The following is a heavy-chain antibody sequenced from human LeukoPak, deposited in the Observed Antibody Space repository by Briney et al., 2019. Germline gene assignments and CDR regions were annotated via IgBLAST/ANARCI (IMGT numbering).Heavy chain of an antibody. CDR2: ISSSSSTI. CDR3: ARDIAVAGTWWFDP. D-gene: IGHD6-19*01. CDR1: GFTFSSYS. V-gene: IGHV3-48*04. J-gene: IGHJ5*02. Sequence: GGSLRLSCAASGFTFSSYSMNWVRQAPGKGLEWVSYISSSSSTIFYADSVKGRFTIFRDNAKNSLYLQMNSLRAEDTAVYYCARDIAVAGTWWFDPWGQGTLVTVSS.